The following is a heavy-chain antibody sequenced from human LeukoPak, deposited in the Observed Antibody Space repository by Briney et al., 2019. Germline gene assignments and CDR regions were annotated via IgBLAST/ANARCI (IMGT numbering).Heavy chain of an antibody. V-gene: IGHV1-18*04. CDR2: INADSGNT. CDR3: ARDEVSGGWYNH. D-gene: IGHD6-19*01. J-gene: IGHJ4*02. CDR1: GYTFTSRG. Sequence: ASVKVSCKASGYTFTSRGFSWVRQAPGQGLEWMGWINADSGNTNYAQKFQGRATLTTDTSTNTAYMELRSLRSDDTAVYYCARDEVSGGWYNHWGQGTLVTVSS.